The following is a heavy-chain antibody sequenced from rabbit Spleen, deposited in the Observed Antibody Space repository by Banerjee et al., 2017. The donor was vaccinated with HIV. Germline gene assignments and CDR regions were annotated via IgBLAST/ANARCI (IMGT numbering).Heavy chain of an antibody. D-gene: IGHD8-1*01. J-gene: IGHJ6*01. Sequence: QSLEESGGGLVKPGASLTLTCKASGFSFNSGYDMCWVRQAPGKGLEWIACIYAGNSGSTYSATWAKGRFTISKTSSTTVTLQMTSLTAADTATYFCARDSGTSFSTYGMDLWGPGTFVTVS. CDR2: IYAGNSGST. CDR3: ARDSGTSFSTYGMDL. V-gene: IGHV1S40*01. CDR1: GFSFNSGYD.